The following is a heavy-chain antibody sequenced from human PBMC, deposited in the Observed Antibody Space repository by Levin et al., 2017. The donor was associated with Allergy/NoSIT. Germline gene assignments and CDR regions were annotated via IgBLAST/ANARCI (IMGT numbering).Heavy chain of an antibody. J-gene: IGHJ3*02. CDR2: IYYSGST. D-gene: IGHD3-10*01. V-gene: IGHV4-39*01. Sequence: SETLSLTCTVSGGSISSSSYYWGWIRQPPGKGLEWIGSIYYSGSTYYNPSLKSRVTISVDTSKNQFSLKLSSVTAADTAVYYCARRRFRELFIKPQGFDIWGQGTMVTVSS. CDR3: ARRRFRELFIKPQGFDI. CDR1: GGSISSSSYY.